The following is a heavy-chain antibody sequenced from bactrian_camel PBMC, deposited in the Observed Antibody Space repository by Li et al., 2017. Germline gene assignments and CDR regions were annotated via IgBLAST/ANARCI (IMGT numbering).Heavy chain of an antibody. D-gene: IGHD6*01. Sequence: QLVESGGGLVQPGGSLRLSCAASGFTFRDYAMSWVRQAPGKGLEWVCSIVSDGSHTYCTDSVKGRFTISRDNAKNTVYLQMTDLNSEDTAQYYCATVYGGNWVHRPFYDYWGQGTQVTVS. CDR3: ATVYGGNWVHRPFYDY. CDR1: GFTFRDYA. J-gene: IGHJ4*01. V-gene: IGHV3S7*01. CDR2: IVSDGSHT.